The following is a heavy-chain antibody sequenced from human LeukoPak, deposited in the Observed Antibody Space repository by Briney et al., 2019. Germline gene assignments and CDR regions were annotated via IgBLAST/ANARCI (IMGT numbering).Heavy chain of an antibody. CDR2: INSDGSIT. V-gene: IGHV3-74*01. CDR3: ARDQAAVLPYFQY. J-gene: IGHJ1*01. D-gene: IGHD6-13*01. Sequence: PGGSLRLSCAASGFTFSSYWMHWVRQAPGKGLVWVSRINSDGSITNYADSVKGRFTISRDNAKNTLYLQMNSLRAEDTAVYYCARDQAAVLPYFQYWGQGTLVTVSS. CDR1: GFTFSSYW.